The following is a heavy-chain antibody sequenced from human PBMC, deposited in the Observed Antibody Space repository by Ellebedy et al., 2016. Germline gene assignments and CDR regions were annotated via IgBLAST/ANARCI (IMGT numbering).Heavy chain of an antibody. CDR1: GYTLTELS. D-gene: IGHD5-18*01. V-gene: IGHV1-3*01. Sequence: ASVKVSXXVSGYTLTELSMHWVRQAPGQRLEWMGWINAGNGNTKYSQKFQGRVTITRDTSASTAYMELSSLRSEDTAVYYCARLVTAMVTEQDDYWGQGTLVTVSS. CDR2: INAGNGNT. J-gene: IGHJ4*02. CDR3: ARLVTAMVTEQDDY.